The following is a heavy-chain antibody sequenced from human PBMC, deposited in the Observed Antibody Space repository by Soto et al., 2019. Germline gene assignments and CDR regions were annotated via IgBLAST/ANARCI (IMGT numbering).Heavy chain of an antibody. CDR3: VRVFDTHYFDL. D-gene: IGHD3-9*01. V-gene: IGHV3-33*01. CDR1: GFTFSTYG. Sequence: PGGSLRLSCAASGFTFSTYGMHWVRQAPGKGLEWVALIWSDGSNKYYADSVKGRFTISRDNSKKTLYLQMNSLGAEDTAVYYCVRVFDTHYFDLWGQGNMVTVSS. CDR2: IWSDGSNK. J-gene: IGHJ4*02.